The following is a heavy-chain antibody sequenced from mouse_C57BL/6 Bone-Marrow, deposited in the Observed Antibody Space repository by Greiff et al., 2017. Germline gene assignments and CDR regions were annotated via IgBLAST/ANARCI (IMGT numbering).Heavy chain of an antibody. CDR1: GFNIKDYY. D-gene: IGHD2-3*01. CDR2: IDPEDGDT. Sequence: EVKLQQSGAELVRPGASVKLSCTASGFNIKDYYMHWVKQRPEQGLEWIGRIDPEDGDTEYAPKFQGKATMTADTSSNTAYLQLSSLTSEDTAVYYCTRRGWGFAYWGQGTLVTVSA. CDR3: TRRGWGFAY. V-gene: IGHV14-1*01. J-gene: IGHJ3*01.